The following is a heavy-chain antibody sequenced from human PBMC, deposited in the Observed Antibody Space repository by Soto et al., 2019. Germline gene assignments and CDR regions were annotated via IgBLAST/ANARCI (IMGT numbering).Heavy chain of an antibody. CDR2: MNPNSGNT. D-gene: IGHD2-2*01. Sequence: ASVKVSCKASGYTLTSFYISWVRQANGKRLERMGWMNPNSGNTGYAQKFQGRVTMTRTTSISTAYMELSSLRSEDSAKYYCARHLSLEYCSSASCSHFDYWGKGFLVTVSS. CDR1: GYTLTSFY. J-gene: IGHJ4*02. V-gene: IGHV1-8*01. CDR3: ARHLSLEYCSSASCSHFDY.